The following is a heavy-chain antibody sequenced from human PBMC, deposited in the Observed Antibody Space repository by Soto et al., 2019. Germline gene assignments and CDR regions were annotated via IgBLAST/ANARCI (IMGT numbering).Heavy chain of an antibody. CDR3: ARVPSP. CDR1: GGSISSGGYS. V-gene: IGHV4-30-2*01. J-gene: IGHJ5*02. Sequence: QLQLQESGSGLVKPSQTLSLTCAVSGGSISSGGYSWSWFRQPPGKGLERIGYIYHNRNTYYNPSLKSRVTISVDRSKNQFSLKLSSVTAADTAMYYCARVPSPWGQGTLVTVSS. CDR2: IYHNRNT.